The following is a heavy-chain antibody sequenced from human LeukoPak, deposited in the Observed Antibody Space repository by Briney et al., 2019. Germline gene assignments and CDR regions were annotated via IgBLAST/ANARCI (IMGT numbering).Heavy chain of an antibody. V-gene: IGHV4-31*03. Sequence: PSQTLSLTCTVSGGSISSGGYYWSWIRQHPGKGLEWIGYIYYSGCTYYNPSLKSRVTISVDTSKNQFSLKLSSVTAADTAVYYCATSQTRVGAADSWGQGTLVTVSS. CDR2: IYYSGCT. D-gene: IGHD1-26*01. CDR3: ATSQTRVGAADS. CDR1: GGSISSGGYY. J-gene: IGHJ4*02.